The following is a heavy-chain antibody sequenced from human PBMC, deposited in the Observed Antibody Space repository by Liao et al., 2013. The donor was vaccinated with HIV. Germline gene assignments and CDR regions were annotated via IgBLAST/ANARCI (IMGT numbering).Heavy chain of an antibody. CDR1: GGSFSGYY. V-gene: IGHV4-59*10. D-gene: IGHD2-21*01. CDR3: ARDRWGSSWD. CDR2: IYTSGST. J-gene: IGHJ4*02. Sequence: QVQLQQWGAGLLKPSETLSLTCAVYGGSFSGYYWSWIRQPAGKGLEWIGRIYTSGSTNYNPSLKSRVTISVDTSKNQFSLKLSSVTAADTAVYYCARDRWGSSWDWGQGTLVTVSS.